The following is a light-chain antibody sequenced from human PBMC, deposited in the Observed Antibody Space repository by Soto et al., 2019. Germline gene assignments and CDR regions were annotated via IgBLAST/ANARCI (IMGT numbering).Light chain of an antibody. CDR2: GAS. CDR3: HQYDSSPLT. CDR1: QSVSSSY. V-gene: IGKV3-20*01. Sequence: DIVLTQSPGTLSLSPGERATLSCRASQSVSSSYLAWYHQKPGQAPRLLIYGASSRATGIPDRFSGSGSGTDFTLTISRLEPEDFAVYYCHQYDSSPLTFGGGTKVELK. J-gene: IGKJ4*01.